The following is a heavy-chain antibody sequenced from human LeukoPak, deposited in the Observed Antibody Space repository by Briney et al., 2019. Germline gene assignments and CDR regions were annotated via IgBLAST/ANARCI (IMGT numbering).Heavy chain of an antibody. V-gene: IGHV4-59*08. Sequence: PSETLSLTCTVSGGSISSYYWSWIRQPAGKGLEWIGYIYYSGSTNYSPSLKSRVTISVDTSKNQFSLKLSSVTAADTAVYYCARHTVTSVSFDYWGQGTLVTVSS. J-gene: IGHJ4*02. CDR1: GGSISSYY. CDR2: IYYSGST. D-gene: IGHD4-17*01. CDR3: ARHTVTSVSFDY.